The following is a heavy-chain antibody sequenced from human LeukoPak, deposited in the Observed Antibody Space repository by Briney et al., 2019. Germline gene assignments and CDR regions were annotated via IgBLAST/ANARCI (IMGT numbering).Heavy chain of an antibody. D-gene: IGHD6-19*01. Sequence: GGSLRLSGAASGFTFISLGRHWVGQGQGKGLEWVAVISYDGSNKYYADSVKGRFTISRDNSKNTLYLQMNSLRAEDTAVYYCAKVLAGDDAFDIWGQGTMVTVSS. J-gene: IGHJ3*02. CDR3: AKVLAGDDAFDI. V-gene: IGHV3-30*18. CDR2: ISYDGSNK. CDR1: GFTFISLG.